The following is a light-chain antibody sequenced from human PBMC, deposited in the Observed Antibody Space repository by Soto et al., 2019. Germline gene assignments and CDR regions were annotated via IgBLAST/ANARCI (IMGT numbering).Light chain of an antibody. CDR3: QQLNSYPLT. Sequence: DIQLTQSPSFLSASVGDRVTITCRASQGIISYLAWYQQKPGKAPKLLIYAASTLQSGVPSRFSGSGSGTECTLTISSLQPEDFATYYCQQLNSYPLTFGGGTKVEIK. V-gene: IGKV1-9*01. CDR2: AAS. CDR1: QGIISY. J-gene: IGKJ4*01.